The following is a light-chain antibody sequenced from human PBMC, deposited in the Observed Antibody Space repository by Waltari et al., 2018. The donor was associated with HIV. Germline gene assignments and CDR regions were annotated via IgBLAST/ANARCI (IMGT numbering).Light chain of an antibody. J-gene: IGLJ3*02. CDR3: CSYAGSSTFNWV. CDR2: EVS. Sequence: QSALTQPASVSGSPGQSITNPSTGTSSDVGSYHLVSWYQQHPGKAPKLMIYEVSKRPSGVSNRFSGSRSGNTASLTISGLQAEDEADYYCCSYAGSSTFNWVFGGGTKLTVL. V-gene: IGLV2-23*02. CDR1: SSDVGSYHL.